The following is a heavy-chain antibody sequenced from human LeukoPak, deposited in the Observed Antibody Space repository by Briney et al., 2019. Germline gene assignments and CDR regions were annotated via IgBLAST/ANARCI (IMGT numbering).Heavy chain of an antibody. J-gene: IGHJ4*02. CDR2: ISGTGGST. CDR3: AKGSVAIPQFFKS. CDR1: GFSFRNYT. V-gene: IGHV3-23*01. Sequence: GGSLRPSCEASGFSFRNYTMNCVRQAPGKGLEWVASISGTGGSTFYADFAKGRFIISRDNSKDTLSLQLNSLTGTDTAVYFCAKGSVAIPQFFKSWGRGILVTVSS. D-gene: IGHD2-21*01.